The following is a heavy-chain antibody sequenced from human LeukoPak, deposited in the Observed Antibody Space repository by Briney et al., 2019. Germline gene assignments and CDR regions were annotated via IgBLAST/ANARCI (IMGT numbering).Heavy chain of an antibody. CDR1: GGSISSSSYY. CDR2: IYYSGST. Sequence: SETLSLTCTVSGGSISSSSYYWGWIRQPPGKGLEWIGSIYYSGSTYYNPSLKSRVTISVDTSKNQFSLKLSSVTAADTAVYYCAREGGERYSYGYVDYWGQGTLVTVSS. J-gene: IGHJ4*02. CDR3: AREGGERYSYGYVDY. V-gene: IGHV4-39*07. D-gene: IGHD5-18*01.